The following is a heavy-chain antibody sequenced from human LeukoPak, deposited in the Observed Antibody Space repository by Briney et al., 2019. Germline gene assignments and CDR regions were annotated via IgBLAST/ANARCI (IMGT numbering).Heavy chain of an antibody. J-gene: IGHJ6*02. CDR1: GYAFSAYF. D-gene: IGHD2-21*01. V-gene: IGHV1-2*02. CDR2: INPNSGGT. CDR3: ASFARFLDYYYYGMDV. Sequence: GASVKVSCKASGYAFSAYFVHWVRQAPGQGLERLGWINPNSGGTKYAQKFQGRVTMTRDTSISTAYMELSRLISDDTAVYYCASFARFLDYYYYGMDVWGQGTTVTVSS.